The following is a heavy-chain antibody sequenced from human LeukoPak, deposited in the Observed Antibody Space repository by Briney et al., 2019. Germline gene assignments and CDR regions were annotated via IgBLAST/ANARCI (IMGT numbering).Heavy chain of an antibody. CDR1: GFTFSSYG. V-gene: IGHV3-30*02. J-gene: IGHJ4*02. Sequence: GGSLRLSCAASGFTFSSYGMHWVRQAPGKGLEWVAFIRYDGSNKYYADSVKGRFTISRDNSKNTLYLQMNSLRAEDTAVYYCAKVGGVYCSSTSCFDYWGQGTLVTVSS. CDR3: AKVGGVYCSSTSCFDY. D-gene: IGHD2-2*01. CDR2: IRYDGSNK.